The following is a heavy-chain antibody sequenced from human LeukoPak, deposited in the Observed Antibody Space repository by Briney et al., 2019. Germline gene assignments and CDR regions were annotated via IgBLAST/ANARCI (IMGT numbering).Heavy chain of an antibody. J-gene: IGHJ4*02. CDR2: INPNSGGT. CDR3: ARDQGSGWPSFDY. Sequence: ASVNVSCKASGYTFTGYYMHWVRQAPGQGLEWMGRINPNSGGTNYAQKFQGRVTMTRDTSISTAYMELSRLRSDDTAVYYCARDQGSGWPSFDYWGQGTLVTVSS. CDR1: GYTFTGYY. D-gene: IGHD6-19*01. V-gene: IGHV1-2*02.